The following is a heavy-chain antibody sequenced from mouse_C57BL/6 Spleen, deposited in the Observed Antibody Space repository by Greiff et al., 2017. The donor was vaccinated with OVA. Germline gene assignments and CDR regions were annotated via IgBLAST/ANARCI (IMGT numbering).Heavy chain of an antibody. CDR2: IYPGDGDT. Sequence: VQLQQSGAELVKPGASVKISCKATGYAFSSYWMNWVKQRPGKGLEWIGQIYPGDGDTNYNGKFKGKATLTADKSSSTAYMQRSSLTSEYSAVYFCARGERGAMGDWGQGTSVTVSS. CDR1: GYAFSSYW. CDR3: ARGERGAMGD. V-gene: IGHV1-80*01. D-gene: IGHD2-13*01. J-gene: IGHJ4*01.